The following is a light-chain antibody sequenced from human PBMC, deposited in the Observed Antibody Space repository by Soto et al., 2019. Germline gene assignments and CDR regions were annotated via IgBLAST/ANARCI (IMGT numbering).Light chain of an antibody. V-gene: IGKV3-11*01. CDR3: QQRSSWPWT. Sequence: IVLTQSPATLSLSPGERATISCRASQSVGSFLAWYQQKRGQAPRLLIYDASNSATGIPARFSGSGSGTDFTLTISSLEPEDFTVYYCQQRSSWPWTFGQGTKVEIK. CDR1: QSVGSF. CDR2: DAS. J-gene: IGKJ1*01.